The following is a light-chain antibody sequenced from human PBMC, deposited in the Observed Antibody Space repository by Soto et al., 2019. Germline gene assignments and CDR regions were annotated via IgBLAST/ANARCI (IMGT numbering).Light chain of an antibody. CDR2: GAS. V-gene: IGKV3-15*01. Sequence: EIVMTQSPATLSVSPGERATLSCRASQNVGNNLVWYQQKPGQAPRLLIYGASTRAAGIPDRFSGGGSGTEFSLTISRLDPEDFEVYYCQQYSSSPITFGQGTRLEI. CDR1: QNVGNN. CDR3: QQYSSSPIT. J-gene: IGKJ5*01.